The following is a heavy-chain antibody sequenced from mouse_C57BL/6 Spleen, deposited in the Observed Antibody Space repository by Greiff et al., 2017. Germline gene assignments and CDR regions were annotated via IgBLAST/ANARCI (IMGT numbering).Heavy chain of an antibody. D-gene: IGHD1-1*01. CDR2: IWSDGST. CDR1: GFSLTSYG. Sequence: VKLMESGPGLVAPSQSLSITCTVSGFSLTSYGVHWVRQPPGKGLEWLVVIWSDGSTTYNSAPKSRLSICKDNSKSQVFLKMNSLQTDDTAMYYCARHGGYYGSLDYWGQGTTLTVSS. V-gene: IGHV2-6-1*01. CDR3: ARHGGYYGSLDY. J-gene: IGHJ2*01.